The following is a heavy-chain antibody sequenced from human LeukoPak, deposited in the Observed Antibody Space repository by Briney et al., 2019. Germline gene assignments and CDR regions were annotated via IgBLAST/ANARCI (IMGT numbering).Heavy chain of an antibody. CDR3: ARVGGYGPNWFDP. D-gene: IGHD5-18*01. V-gene: IGHV3-64*01. CDR1: GFTFSSYA. CDR2: IISHGGGT. Sequence: GGSLRLSCAASGFTFSSYAMHWVRQAPGKGLEYVSAIISHGGGTYYANSVKGRFTISRDNSKNTLYLQMGSLRAEDTAVYYCARVGGYGPNWFDPWGQGTLVTVSS. J-gene: IGHJ5*02.